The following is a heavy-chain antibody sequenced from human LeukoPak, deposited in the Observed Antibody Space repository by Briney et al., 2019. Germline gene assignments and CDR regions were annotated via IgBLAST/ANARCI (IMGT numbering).Heavy chain of an antibody. CDR2: IYYSGST. CDR1: GGSISTSSYY. Sequence: PSETLSLTCTVSGGSISTSSYYWAWIRQPPGKGLEWIGSIYYSGSTYYNPSLKSRVTISVDTSKNQFSLKPSSVTAADTAVYYCAREQSSSPNYWGQGTLVTVSS. V-gene: IGHV4-39*02. D-gene: IGHD6-6*01. J-gene: IGHJ4*02. CDR3: AREQSSSPNY.